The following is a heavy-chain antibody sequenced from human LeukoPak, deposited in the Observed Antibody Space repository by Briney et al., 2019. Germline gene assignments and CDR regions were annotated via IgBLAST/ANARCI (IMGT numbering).Heavy chain of an antibody. CDR2: INHSGST. V-gene: IGHV4-34*01. Sequence: SETLSLTCAVYGGSFSGYYWSWIRQPPGKGLEWIGEINHSGSTNYNPSLKSRVTISVDTSKNQFSLKLSSVTAADTAVYYCARHGEDIVVVPAAKESNWFDPWGQGTLVTVSS. CDR3: ARHGEDIVVVPAAKESNWFDP. D-gene: IGHD2-2*01. CDR1: GGSFSGYY. J-gene: IGHJ5*02.